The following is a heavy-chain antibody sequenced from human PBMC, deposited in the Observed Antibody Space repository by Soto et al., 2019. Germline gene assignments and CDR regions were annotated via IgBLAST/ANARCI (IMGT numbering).Heavy chain of an antibody. Sequence: GGSLRLSCAASGFTFSSYAMSWVRQAPGKGLEWVSAISGSGGSKYYADSVKGRFTISRDNSKNTLYLQMNSLRAEDTAVYYCAKDPRGYSYGAPGGQGTLVTVSS. D-gene: IGHD5-18*01. CDR2: ISGSGGSK. CDR3: AKDPRGYSYGAP. CDR1: GFTFSSYA. J-gene: IGHJ5*02. V-gene: IGHV3-23*01.